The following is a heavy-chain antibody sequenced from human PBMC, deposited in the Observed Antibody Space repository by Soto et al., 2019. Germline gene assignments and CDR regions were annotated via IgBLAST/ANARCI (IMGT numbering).Heavy chain of an antibody. V-gene: IGHV4-30-2*01. CDR1: GGSISSGGYS. CDR2: IYHSGST. D-gene: IGHD1-26*01. Sequence: QLQLQESGSGLVKPSQTLSLTCAVSGGSISSGGYSWSWIRQPPGKGLEWIGYIYHSGSTYYNPSPSGRLTLPVGRPKNQCSLKLRSVTAADTAVYDCAAGGGLPRYYWGQGALVTVSS. J-gene: IGHJ4*02. CDR3: AAGGGLPRYY.